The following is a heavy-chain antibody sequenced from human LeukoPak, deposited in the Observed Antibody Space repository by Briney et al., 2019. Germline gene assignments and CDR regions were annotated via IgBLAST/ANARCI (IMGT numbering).Heavy chain of an antibody. CDR2: ISAYNGNT. D-gene: IGHD6-13*01. Sequence: ASVKVSCKASGYTFTSYGISWVRQAPGQGLEWMGWISAYNGNTNYAQKLQGRVTMTTDTSTSTAYMELRSLRSEDTAVYYCANLDSTAAATLSYNWFDPWGQGTLVTVSS. V-gene: IGHV1-18*01. J-gene: IGHJ5*02. CDR3: ANLDSTAAATLSYNWFDP. CDR1: GYTFTSYG.